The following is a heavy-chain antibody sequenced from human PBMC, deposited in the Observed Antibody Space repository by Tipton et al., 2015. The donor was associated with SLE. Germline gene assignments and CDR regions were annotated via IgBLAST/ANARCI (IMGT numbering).Heavy chain of an antibody. D-gene: IGHD3-16*01. Sequence: GLVKPSETLSLTCTVSGGSIGSFHWNWIRQPPGKGLEWICYISNGGYINYTPSLKSRLTISRYTSKNQFSLNLNSVTAADAAVYFCARQRGYYDGTPFPPWYLDLSGRVTQVTVSS. J-gene: IGHJ2*01. CDR1: GGSIGSFH. CDR3: ARQRGYYDGTPFPPWYLDL. V-gene: IGHV4-59*08. CDR2: ISNGGYI.